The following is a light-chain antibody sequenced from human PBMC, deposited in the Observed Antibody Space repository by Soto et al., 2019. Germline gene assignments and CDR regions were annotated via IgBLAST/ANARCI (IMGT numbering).Light chain of an antibody. CDR1: QSIGSW. Sequence: DIQMTQSASTLSASVGDRVTITCRASQSIGSWLAWYQQKPGKAPKLLIYDASTLESGVPSRFSGSGSGAEFTLTISSLQADDFATYYCQQYNSWTFGQGTRVEVK. J-gene: IGKJ1*01. CDR2: DAS. CDR3: QQYNSWT. V-gene: IGKV1-5*01.